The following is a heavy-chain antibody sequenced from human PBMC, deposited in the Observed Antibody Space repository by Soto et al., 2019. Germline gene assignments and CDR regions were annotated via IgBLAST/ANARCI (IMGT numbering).Heavy chain of an antibody. CDR2: IIPILDIT. D-gene: IGHD3-22*01. CDR3: TRPADSVASASAFEF. CDR1: GDTFSTYP. J-gene: IGHJ3*01. Sequence: QVQLVQSGAEVKKPGSSVKVSCKTSGDTFSTYPITWVRQAPGQGLEWVGRIIPILDITDSAEMFQGRVTITADKSTNTTYMELSGLRSEDTAVYYCTRPADSVASASAFEFWGQGTMVTVSS. V-gene: IGHV1-69*02.